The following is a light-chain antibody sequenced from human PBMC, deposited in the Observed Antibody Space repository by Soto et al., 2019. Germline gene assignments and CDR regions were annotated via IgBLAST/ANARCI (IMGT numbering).Light chain of an antibody. CDR3: QQYIARPPRT. Sequence: IAVTQSPAKLTLSPAARSTLSGSTGQTIYSNDAWYRQSHGQPPRVLIMRASSRAAGIPARFSGRGSGTEFTLTINSRQSEDFAVYYCQQYIARPPRTFGQGTKVDIK. V-gene: IGKV3-15*01. CDR1: QTIYSN. J-gene: IGKJ1*01. CDR2: RAS.